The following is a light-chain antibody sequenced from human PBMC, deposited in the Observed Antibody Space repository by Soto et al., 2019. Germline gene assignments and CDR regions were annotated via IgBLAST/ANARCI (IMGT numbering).Light chain of an antibody. CDR2: KAS. J-gene: IGKJ1*01. CDR3: QQYNSYPWT. CDR1: QSISSW. Sequence: QSPSTLSASVGDRVTITCRASQSISSWLAWYQQKPGKAPKLLIYKASSLESGVPSRFSGSGSGTEFTLTISSLQPDDFATYYCQQYNSYPWTFGQGTKVDIK. V-gene: IGKV1-5*03.